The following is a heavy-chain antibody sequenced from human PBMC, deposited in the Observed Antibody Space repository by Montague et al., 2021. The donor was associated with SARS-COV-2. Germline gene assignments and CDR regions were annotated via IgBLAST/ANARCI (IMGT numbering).Heavy chain of an antibody. Sequence: SXTLSLTCTVSGDSIIGYFWTWIRQPPGKGLEWIGYLYDTGSVKYNPSLNSRVTMSIDTSKNQFSLELTSVTAADTAIYYCARDLSRAFCEGDSCYSENWFAPW. CDR2: LYDTGSV. CDR3: ARDLSRAFCEGDSCYSENWFAP. V-gene: IGHV4-59*01. D-gene: IGHD3-22*01. J-gene: IGHJ5*02. CDR1: GDSIIGYF.